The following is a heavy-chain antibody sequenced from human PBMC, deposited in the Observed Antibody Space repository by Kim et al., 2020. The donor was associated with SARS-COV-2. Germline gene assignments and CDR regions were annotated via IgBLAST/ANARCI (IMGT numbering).Heavy chain of an antibody. CDR2: ISAYNGNT. D-gene: IGHD2-21*02. CDR3: ARDREWGVVVTDAFDI. J-gene: IGHJ3*02. Sequence: ASVKVSCKASGYTFTSYGISWVRQAPGQGLEWMGWISAYNGNTNYAQKLQGRVTMTTDTSTSTAYMELRSLRSDDTAVYYCARDREWGVVVTDAFDIWGQGTMVTVSS. CDR1: GYTFTSYG. V-gene: IGHV1-18*01.